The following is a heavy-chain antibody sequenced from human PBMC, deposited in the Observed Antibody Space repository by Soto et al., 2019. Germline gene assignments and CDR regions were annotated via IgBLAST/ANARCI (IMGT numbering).Heavy chain of an antibody. D-gene: IGHD3-9*01. J-gene: IGHJ5*02. CDR3: ARGSLRSFAWFIYNWFDP. CDR2: INHSGST. V-gene: IGHV4-34*01. CDR1: GGSFSGYY. Sequence: QVQLQQWGAGLLKPSETLSLTCAVYGGSFSGYYWSWIRQPPGKGLEWIGEINHSGSTNYNPSLKSRITISVDTSKKQFSMKLSSVTAADTAVYYCARGSLRSFAWFIYNWFDPWGQGTLVTVSS.